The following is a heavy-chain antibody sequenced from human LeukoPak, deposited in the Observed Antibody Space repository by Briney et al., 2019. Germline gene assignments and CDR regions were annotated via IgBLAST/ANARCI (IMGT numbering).Heavy chain of an antibody. CDR3: ASRRGSNRPFDY. J-gene: IGHJ4*02. D-gene: IGHD1-26*01. CDR2: TSDDSNYI. Sequence: GGSLRLSCAASGFTFSTYSGNWIRQAPGKGLEWVSSTSDDSNYIFYADSVKGRFTISRDNAKNSLYLQMNSLTAEDSAVYYCASRRGSNRPFDYWGQGTLVTVSS. CDR1: GFTFSTYS. V-gene: IGHV3-21*01.